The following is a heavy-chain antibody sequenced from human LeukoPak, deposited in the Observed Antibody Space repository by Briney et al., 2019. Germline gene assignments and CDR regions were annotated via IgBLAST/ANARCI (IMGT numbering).Heavy chain of an antibody. J-gene: IGHJ4*02. D-gene: IGHD6-13*01. V-gene: IGHV3-30*02. CDR3: AKDLSSSCFAY. CDR1: GFTFSSNG. Sequence: GGSLRLSRAASGFTFSSNGMHWVRQAPGKGLEWVAFIRFDGTNKYYADSVKGRFTISRYNSKKTLYLQMNSLRAEDTAVYYCAKDLSSSCFAYWGQGTLVTVSS. CDR2: IRFDGTNK.